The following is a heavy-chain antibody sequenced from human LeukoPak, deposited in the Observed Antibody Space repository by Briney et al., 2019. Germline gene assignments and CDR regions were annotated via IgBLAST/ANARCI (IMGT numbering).Heavy chain of an antibody. CDR2: IYYSGST. CDR3: ARAYYYDSSGYWPLPDAFDI. CDR1: GVSISSYY. D-gene: IGHD3-22*01. Sequence: PSETLSLTCTVSGVSISSYYWSWIRQPPGKGLEWIGYIYYSGSTNYNPSLKSRVTISVDTSKNQFSLKLSSVTAADTAVYYCARAYYYDSSGYWPLPDAFDIWGKGTMVTVSS. V-gene: IGHV4-59*08. J-gene: IGHJ3*02.